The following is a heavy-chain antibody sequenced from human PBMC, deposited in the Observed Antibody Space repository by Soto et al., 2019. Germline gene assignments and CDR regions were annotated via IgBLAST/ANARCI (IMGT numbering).Heavy chain of an antibody. Sequence: EEHLVESGGGLVQPAGSLRLSCAASGFTVSNYWMSWLRQAAGKGLEWVANIKQDGSEKYYEDSVKGRFTISRDNAKNSLFLQMNSLTVEDTAVSYCATRPHDSDRNGYLGVFDYWGQGTLVAVRS. D-gene: IGHD3-22*01. CDR1: GFTVSNYW. CDR2: IKQDGSEK. V-gene: IGHV3-7*01. J-gene: IGHJ4*02. CDR3: ATRPHDSDRNGYLGVFDY.